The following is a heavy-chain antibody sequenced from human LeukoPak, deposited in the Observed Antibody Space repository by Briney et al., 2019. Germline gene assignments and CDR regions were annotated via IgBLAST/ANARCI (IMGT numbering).Heavy chain of an antibody. CDR2: IYYSGST. J-gene: IGHJ3*02. V-gene: IGHV4-59*01. Sequence: PSETLSLTCTVSGGSISSYYWSWIRQPPGKGLEWIGYIYYSGSTNYNPSLKSRVTISVDTSKNQFSLKLSSVTAADTAVYYCARDRPYDQDAFDIWGQGTMVTVSS. CDR1: GGSISSYY. CDR3: ARDRPYDQDAFDI. D-gene: IGHD3-22*01.